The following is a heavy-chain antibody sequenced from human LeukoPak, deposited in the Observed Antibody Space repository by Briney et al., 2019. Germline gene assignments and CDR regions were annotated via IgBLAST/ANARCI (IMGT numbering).Heavy chain of an antibody. J-gene: IGHJ3*02. D-gene: IGHD3-10*01. CDR2: ISGSGGST. CDR1: GFTFSSYA. V-gene: IGHV3-23*01. CDR3: AKVTAPPFVVGYYYALGAFDI. Sequence: GGSLRLSCVVSGFTFSSYAMSWVRQAPGKGLEWVSGISGSGGSTYYADSVKGRFTISRDNSKNTLYLQMNSLRAEDTAVYYCAKVTAPPFVVGYYYALGAFDIWGQGTMVTVSS.